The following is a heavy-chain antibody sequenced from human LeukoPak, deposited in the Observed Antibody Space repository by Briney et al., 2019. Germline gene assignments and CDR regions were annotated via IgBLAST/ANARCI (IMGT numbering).Heavy chain of an antibody. Sequence: GGSLRLSCAASGFTFSSYWMHWVRQAPGKGLVWVSRINSDGSSTSYADSVKGRFTISRDNAKNTLYLQMNSLRAEDTAVYYCARDPRTPYAIFGVVIIGHHAFDIWGQGTMVTVSS. V-gene: IGHV3-74*01. CDR3: ARDPRTPYAIFGVVIIGHHAFDI. CDR2: INSDGSST. J-gene: IGHJ3*02. D-gene: IGHD3-3*01. CDR1: GFTFSSYW.